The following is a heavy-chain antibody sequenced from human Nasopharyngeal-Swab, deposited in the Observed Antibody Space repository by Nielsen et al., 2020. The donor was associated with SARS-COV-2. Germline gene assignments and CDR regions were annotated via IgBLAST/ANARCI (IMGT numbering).Heavy chain of an antibody. CDR3: ARDAEDSSGYYHYYYGMDV. CDR2: ISGYNGNT. V-gene: IGHV1-18*01. J-gene: IGHJ6*02. Sequence: ASVKVSCKDSGYTFTSYGISWVRQAPEQGLEWMAWISGYNGNTNYAQKRQGRVTMTKDTSTSTAYMELRSLRSDDTAVYYCARDAEDSSGYYHYYYGMDVWGQGTTVTVSS. D-gene: IGHD3-22*01. CDR1: GYTFTSYG.